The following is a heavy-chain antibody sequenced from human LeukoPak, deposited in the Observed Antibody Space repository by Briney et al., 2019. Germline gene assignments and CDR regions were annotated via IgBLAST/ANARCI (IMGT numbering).Heavy chain of an antibody. Sequence: GASLRLSCAASGFIYSNYAMYWVRQAPGKGLEWVSAISGRSDNTYYADSVKGRFTLSRDSSKNTLYLQMNSLRADDTAVYYCAKWGDYDVLTGYYVSDFWGQGTLVTVSS. CDR2: ISGRSDNT. V-gene: IGHV3-23*01. CDR3: AKWGDYDVLTGYYVSDF. J-gene: IGHJ4*02. D-gene: IGHD3-9*01. CDR1: GFIYSNYA.